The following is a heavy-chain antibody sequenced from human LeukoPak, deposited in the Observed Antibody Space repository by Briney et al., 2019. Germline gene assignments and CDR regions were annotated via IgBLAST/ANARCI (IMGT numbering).Heavy chain of an antibody. CDR1: GFTFRFYA. J-gene: IGHJ4*02. CDR2: ITGSGGST. Sequence: GRSLRLSCAASGFTFRFYAMTWVRQAPGRGLEWVSAITGSGGSTYYADSVKGRFTISRDNSKNTLYLQMNSLRAEDTAVYYCAKEKYSSGWNSPIDYWGQGTLVTVSS. D-gene: IGHD6-19*01. V-gene: IGHV3-23*01. CDR3: AKEKYSSGWNSPIDY.